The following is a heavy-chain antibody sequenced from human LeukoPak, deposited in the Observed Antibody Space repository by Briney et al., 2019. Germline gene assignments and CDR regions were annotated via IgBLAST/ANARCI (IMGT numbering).Heavy chain of an antibody. J-gene: IGHJ6*02. CDR1: GFTFSSYA. CDR2: VSYDGTNK. D-gene: IGHD3-10*01. V-gene: IGHV3-30*01. Sequence: PGGSLRLSCTASGFTFSSYAMHWVRRAPGKGLESVAFVSYDGTNKYYADSVKGRFTISRDNSKNTLFLQMNSLRAEDMAVYYCARDPNYYGSAFMDVWGQGTTVTVFS. CDR3: ARDPNYYGSAFMDV.